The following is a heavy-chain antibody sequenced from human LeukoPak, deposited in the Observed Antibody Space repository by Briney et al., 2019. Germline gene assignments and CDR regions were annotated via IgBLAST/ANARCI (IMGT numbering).Heavy chain of an antibody. CDR1: GFTFSSYA. J-gene: IGHJ4*02. V-gene: IGHV3-23*01. Sequence: GGSLRHSCAASGFTFSSYAMSWVRRAPGKGLEWVSAISGSGGSTYYADSVKGRFTISRDNSKNTLYLQMNSLRAEDTAVYYCAKDLFVTDYYDSSGYYFDYWGQGTLVTVAS. CDR3: AKDLFVTDYYDSSGYYFDY. D-gene: IGHD3-22*01. CDR2: ISGSGGST.